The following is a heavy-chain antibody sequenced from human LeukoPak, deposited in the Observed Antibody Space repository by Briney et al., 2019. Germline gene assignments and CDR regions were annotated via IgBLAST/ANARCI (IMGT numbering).Heavy chain of an antibody. J-gene: IGHJ4*02. Sequence: SVKVSCKASGGTLRNFGISWVRQAPGQGLEWMGGTIPLFNTANYAHKFQGRVNIIADEATSTAYMELRSLRSDDTAVYYCARDVDVILAGVHFDYWGQGTLVTVSS. CDR3: ARDVDVILAGVHFDY. CDR2: TIPLFNTA. D-gene: IGHD3-9*01. V-gene: IGHV1-69*13. CDR1: GGTLRNFG.